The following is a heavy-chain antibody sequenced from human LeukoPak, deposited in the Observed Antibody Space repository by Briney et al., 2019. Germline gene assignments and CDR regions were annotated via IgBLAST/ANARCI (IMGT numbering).Heavy chain of an antibody. CDR3: ARDDIAGRPSHLFDD. CDR1: GFTFSSYG. CDR2: IWYDGSNK. Sequence: GRSLRLSCAASGFTFSSYGMHWVRQAPGKGREWVAVIWYDGSNKYYADSVKGRFTIPRDNSKNTLYLQMNSLRAEDTAVYYCARDDIAGRPSHLFDDWGQGTLVTVSS. D-gene: IGHD6-6*01. V-gene: IGHV3-33*01. J-gene: IGHJ4*02.